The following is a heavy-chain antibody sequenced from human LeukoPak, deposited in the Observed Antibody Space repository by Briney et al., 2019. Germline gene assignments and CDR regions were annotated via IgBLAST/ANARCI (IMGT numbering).Heavy chain of an antibody. Sequence: GGSLRPSCAASGFTFSSYAMSWVRQAPGKGLEWVSATSGSGGSTYYADSVKGRFTISRDNSKNTLYLQMNSLRAEDTAVYYCAKDRLNYDFWSGYSPKYYFDYWGQGTLVTVSS. CDR1: GFTFSSYA. CDR3: AKDRLNYDFWSGYSPKYYFDY. J-gene: IGHJ4*02. CDR2: TSGSGGST. D-gene: IGHD3-3*01. V-gene: IGHV3-23*01.